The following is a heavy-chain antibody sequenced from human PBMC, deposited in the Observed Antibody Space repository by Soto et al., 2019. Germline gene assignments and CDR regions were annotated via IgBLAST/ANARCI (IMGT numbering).Heavy chain of an antibody. Sequence: SETLSLTCTVSGGSIDSYNWNWIRKPPGKGLEWIGYIHYSGSANYNPSLNSRVTISVDTSKNQFSLKLSSVTAADTAVYYCARETYGRTGGYYYYDMDVWGPGTTVTVSS. V-gene: IGHV4-59*01. CDR1: GGSIDSYN. D-gene: IGHD7-27*01. CDR2: IHYSGSA. J-gene: IGHJ6*02. CDR3: ARETYGRTGGYYYYDMDV.